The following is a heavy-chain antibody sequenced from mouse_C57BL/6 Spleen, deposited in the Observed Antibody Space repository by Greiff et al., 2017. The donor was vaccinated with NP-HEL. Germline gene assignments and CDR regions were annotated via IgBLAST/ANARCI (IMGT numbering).Heavy chain of an antibody. D-gene: IGHD1-1*01. J-gene: IGHJ1*03. CDR1: GFTFSDYG. CDR2: ISSGSSTI. Sequence: EVKLVESGGGLVKPGGSLKLSCAASGFTFSDYGMHWVRQAPEKGLEWVAYISSGSSTIYYADTVKGRFTISRDNAKNTLFLQMTSLRSEDTAMYYCARANYGSERYFDVWGTGTTVTVSS. CDR3: ARANYGSERYFDV. V-gene: IGHV5-17*01.